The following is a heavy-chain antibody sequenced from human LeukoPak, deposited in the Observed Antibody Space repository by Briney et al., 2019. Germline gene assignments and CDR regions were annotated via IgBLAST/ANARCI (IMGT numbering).Heavy chain of an antibody. CDR3: ARDGSAGSYLNWFDP. Sequence: GGSLRLSCAGSGFIFRSYSMNWVRQAPGKGLEWISYISSHSSTIYYADSVRGRFTISRDNDKNSVYLQMSSLRVEDTAVYYCARDGSAGSYLNWFDPWGQGTLDTVSS. CDR2: ISSHSSTI. CDR1: GFIFRSYS. V-gene: IGHV3-48*01. J-gene: IGHJ5*02. D-gene: IGHD3-10*01.